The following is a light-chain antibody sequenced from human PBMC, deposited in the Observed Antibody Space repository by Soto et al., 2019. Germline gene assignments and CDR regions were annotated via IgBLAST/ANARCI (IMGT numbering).Light chain of an antibody. CDR2: EGT. J-gene: IGLJ1*01. CDR1: SSDVGSYNF. V-gene: IGLV2-23*01. CDR3: CSYAGSSTYV. Sequence: ALTQPASVSGSPGQSITISCTGTSSDVGSYNFVSWYRQHPGKAPKLMIYEGTKRPSGVSNRFSGSKSGYTASLTISGLQTEDEADYYCCSYAGSSTYVCGTGTKVTVL.